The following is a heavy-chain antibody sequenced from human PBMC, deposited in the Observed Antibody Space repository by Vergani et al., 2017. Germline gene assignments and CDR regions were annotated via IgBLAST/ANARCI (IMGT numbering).Heavy chain of an antibody. CDR3: AGDGSGSYYNGPTGWFDP. Sequence: QVQLVQSGAEVKKPGSSVKVSCKASGGTFSSYAISWVRQAPGQGLEWMGRIIPIFGTANYAQKFQGRVTITADESTSTAYMELSSLRSEDTAVYYCAGDGSGSYYNGPTGWFDPWDQGTLVTVSS. V-gene: IGHV1-69*13. CDR2: IIPIFGTA. D-gene: IGHD3-10*01. J-gene: IGHJ5*02. CDR1: GGTFSSYA.